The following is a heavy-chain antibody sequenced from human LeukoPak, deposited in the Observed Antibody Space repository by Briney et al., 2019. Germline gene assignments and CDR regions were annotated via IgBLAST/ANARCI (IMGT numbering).Heavy chain of an antibody. V-gene: IGHV3-30*19. CDR2: IWYDGSNK. J-gene: IGHJ4*02. D-gene: IGHD3-22*01. Sequence: GGSLRLSCAASGFTFSSYGMHWVRQAPGKGLEWVAVIWYDGSNKYYADSVKGRFTISRDNSKNTLYLQMNSLRAEDTAVYYCARDRWGSGYYYSLDYWGQGTLVTVSS. CDR1: GFTFSSYG. CDR3: ARDRWGSGYYYSLDY.